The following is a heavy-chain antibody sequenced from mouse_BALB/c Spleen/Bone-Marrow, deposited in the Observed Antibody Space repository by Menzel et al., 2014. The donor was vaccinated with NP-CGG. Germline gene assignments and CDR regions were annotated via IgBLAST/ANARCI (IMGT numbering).Heavy chain of an antibody. CDR3: VRLTGALDY. CDR1: GFNIKDTY. D-gene: IGHD4-1*01. J-gene: IGHJ2*01. V-gene: IGHV14-3*02. CDR2: IDPANEHT. Sequence: EVQRVESGAELVKPGASVKLSCTASGFNIKDTYIHWVKQRPEQGLEWIGRIDPANEHTKYDPNFQGKATITADTSSNTASLRLSSLTSEDTVVYYCVRLTGALDYLGQGSTLSQSS.